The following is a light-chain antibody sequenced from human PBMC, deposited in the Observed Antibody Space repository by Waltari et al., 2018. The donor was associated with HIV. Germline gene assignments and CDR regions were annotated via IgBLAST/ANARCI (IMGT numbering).Light chain of an antibody. V-gene: IGKV1-39*01. CDR2: AAS. CDR1: QSLLHSDGKTY. J-gene: IGKJ2*01. Sequence: MTQTPLSLSVTPGQPASISCKSSQSLLHSDGKTYLYWYQQKAGKAPKLLIYAASSLQSGVPSRFSGSGSGTAFTLTISSLQPEDFATYYCQQTYSTPGTFGQGTKLEIK. CDR3: QQTYSTPGT.